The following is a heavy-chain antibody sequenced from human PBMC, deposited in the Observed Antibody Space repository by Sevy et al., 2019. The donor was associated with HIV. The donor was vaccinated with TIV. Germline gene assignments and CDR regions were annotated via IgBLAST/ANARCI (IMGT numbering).Heavy chain of an antibody. CDR1: GYTLSQIS. CDR2: FDPEDGET. D-gene: IGHD3-22*01. CDR3: ATTKDYYDSSGSPFAS. Sequence: ASVKVSCKVSGYTLSQISMHWVRQAPGKGLEWRGSFDPEDGETIYAQKFQARVTMTEDTSTDTAYLELSSLRSDDTAGYYCATTKDYYDSSGSPFASWGAAPLVTVPP. V-gene: IGHV1-24*01. J-gene: IGHJ1*01.